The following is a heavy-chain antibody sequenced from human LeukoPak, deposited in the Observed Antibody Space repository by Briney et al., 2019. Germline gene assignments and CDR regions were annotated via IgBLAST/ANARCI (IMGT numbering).Heavy chain of an antibody. Sequence: RVSLRLSCAASGFTFSGYAMHWVRQAPGKVLEWVAAILYDGSINYDVDSVKGRFNSSRDNSSNTLFLQLDSLRPEDSAVYYCAKTPTNYYTLDYWGQGTLVTVSS. CDR1: GFTFSGYA. V-gene: IGHV3-30*18. CDR2: ILYDGSIN. D-gene: IGHD2-2*02. CDR3: AKTPTNYYTLDY. J-gene: IGHJ4*02.